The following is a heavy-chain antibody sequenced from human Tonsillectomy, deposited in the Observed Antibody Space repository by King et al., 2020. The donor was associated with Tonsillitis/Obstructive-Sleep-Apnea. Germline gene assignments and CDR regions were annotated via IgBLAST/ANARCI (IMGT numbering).Heavy chain of an antibody. V-gene: IGHV4-34*01. D-gene: IGHD3-9*01. J-gene: IGHJ4*02. CDR3: ARGDLLTGYYASTDFDY. CDR2: INHSGST. Sequence: VQLQQWGAGLLKPSETLSLTCAVYGVSFSVYYWSWIRQPPGKGLEWIGEINHSGSTKYNPSLKSRVIISLDTSKNQFSLKLRSVTAADTAVYYCARGDLLTGYYASTDFDYWGQGTLVTVSA. CDR1: GVSFSVYY.